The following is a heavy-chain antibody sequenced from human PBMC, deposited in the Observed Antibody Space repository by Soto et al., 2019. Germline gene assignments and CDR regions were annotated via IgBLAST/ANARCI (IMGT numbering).Heavy chain of an antibody. CDR1: GFTFSSYW. D-gene: IGHD6-13*01. Sequence: PGGSLRLSCAASGFTFSSYWMSWVRQAPGKGLEWVANIKQDGSEKYYVDSVKGRFTISRDNAKNLLYLQMNSLRAEDTAVYYCARARRLAAGSGGYYYYYGMDVWGQGTTVTVSS. J-gene: IGHJ6*02. CDR2: IKQDGSEK. CDR3: ARARRLAAGSGGYYYYYGMDV. V-gene: IGHV3-7*05.